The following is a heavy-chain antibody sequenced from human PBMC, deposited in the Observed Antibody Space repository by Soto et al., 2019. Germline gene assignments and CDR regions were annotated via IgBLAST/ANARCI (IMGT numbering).Heavy chain of an antibody. V-gene: IGHV3-30-3*01. D-gene: IGHD6-6*01. Sequence: GGSLRLSCAASGFTFSTFAMHWVRQPPGKGLEWVALISDEGTNKNYVGSVKGRFTTSRDNSRKTLYLQMNGLRPEDTAVYYCATDSAARYYFDHWGQGSLVTVSS. J-gene: IGHJ4*02. CDR2: ISDEGTNK. CDR1: GFTFSTFA. CDR3: ATDSAARYYFDH.